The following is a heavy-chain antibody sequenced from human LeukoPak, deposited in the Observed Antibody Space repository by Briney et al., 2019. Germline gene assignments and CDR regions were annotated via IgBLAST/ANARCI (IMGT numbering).Heavy chain of an antibody. D-gene: IGHD3-10*01. CDR2: IYYSGST. CDR1: GGSISSYY. V-gene: IGHV4-59*01. CDR3: ARVGFRGRYYFDY. Sequence: PSETLSLTCTVSGGSISSYYWSWIRQPPGKGLEWIGYIYYSGSTNYNPSLKSRVTISVDTSKNQFPLKLSSVTAADTAVYYCARVGFRGRYYFDYWGQGTLVTVSS. J-gene: IGHJ4*02.